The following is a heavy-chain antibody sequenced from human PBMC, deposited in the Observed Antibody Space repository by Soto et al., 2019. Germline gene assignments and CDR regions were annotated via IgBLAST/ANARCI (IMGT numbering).Heavy chain of an antibody. J-gene: IGHJ4*02. CDR3: AKDLAVAGWVCDS. CDR2: ISGSGGRT. Sequence: EVPLLESGGGLVQPGGSLRLSCAASGFIFSNYAMSWVRQAPGKGLEWVSAISGSGGRTYYADSVKGRFTISRDNSKNTLYLQMNSLTAEDTAVYYCAKDLAVAGWVCDSWGQGTLVTVSS. D-gene: IGHD6-19*01. CDR1: GFIFSNYA. V-gene: IGHV3-23*01.